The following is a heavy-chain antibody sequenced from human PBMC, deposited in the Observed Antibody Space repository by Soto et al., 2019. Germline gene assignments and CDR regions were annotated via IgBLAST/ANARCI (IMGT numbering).Heavy chain of an antibody. J-gene: IGHJ4*02. D-gene: IGHD2-15*01. CDR2: INAGNGNT. V-gene: IGHV1-3*01. CDR1: GYTFTSYA. CDR3: ARGPGGPAGPGDY. Sequence: QVQLVQSGAEVKKPGASVKVSCKASGYTFTSYAMQWVRQAPGQRLEWMGWINAGNGNTKYSQKFQGRVTITRDTSASTAYRELRSLRSEDTAVYYWARGPGGPAGPGDYWGQGTLVTVSS.